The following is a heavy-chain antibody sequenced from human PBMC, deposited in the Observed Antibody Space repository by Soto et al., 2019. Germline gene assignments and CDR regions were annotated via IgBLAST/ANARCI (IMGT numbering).Heavy chain of an antibody. V-gene: IGHV3-7*01. J-gene: IGHJ4*02. CDR2: IKQDGSEK. CDR1: GFTFSSYW. CDR3: APDPDLGAGRSIDY. Sequence: EVQLVESGGGLVQPGGSLRLSCAASGFTFSSYWISWVRQAPGKGLEWVANIKQDGSEKYYVDSVKGRFTISRDNAKNSLYLQMNSLRAEDTAVYYCAPDPDLGAGRSIDYWGQGTLVTVSS. D-gene: IGHD6-13*01.